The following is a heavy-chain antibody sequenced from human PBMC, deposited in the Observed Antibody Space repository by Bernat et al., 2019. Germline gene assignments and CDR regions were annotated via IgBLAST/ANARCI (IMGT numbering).Heavy chain of an antibody. CDR2: IYYSGST. V-gene: IGHV4-39*01. CDR1: GGSISSSNYY. J-gene: IGHJ4*02. Sequence: QLQLQESGPGLVKPSETLSLTCTISGGSISSSNYYWGWIRQPPGKELEWIGSIYYSGSTYYNPSLKSRVTVSVDTSKNQFSLKLSSVTAADTGVYYCARHPRNCGNFDYWGQGTLVTVSS. D-gene: IGHD1-14*01. CDR3: ARHPRNCGNFDY.